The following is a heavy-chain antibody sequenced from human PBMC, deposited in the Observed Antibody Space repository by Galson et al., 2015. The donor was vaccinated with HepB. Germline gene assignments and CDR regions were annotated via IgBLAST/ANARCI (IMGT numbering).Heavy chain of an antibody. Sequence: SVKVSCKASGSTFTSYDINWVRQATGQGLEWMGWMNPNSGNTGYAQKFQGRVTMTRNTSISTAYMELSSLRSEDTAVYYCASPRCENYDFWSGYLFKDYYGMDVWGQGTTVTVSS. CDR2: MNPNSGNT. CDR3: ASPRCENYDFWSGYLFKDYYGMDV. J-gene: IGHJ6*02. CDR1: GSTFTSYD. D-gene: IGHD3-3*01. V-gene: IGHV1-8*01.